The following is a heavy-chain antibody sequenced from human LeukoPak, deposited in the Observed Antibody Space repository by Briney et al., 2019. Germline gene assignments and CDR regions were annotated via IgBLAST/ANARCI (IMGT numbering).Heavy chain of an antibody. CDR1: GFTFNNYA. J-gene: IGHJ4*02. CDR3: AKGIVPAAFFDY. CDR2: ISRSDGTT. Sequence: GGSLRLSCAASGFTFNNYAMSWVRQAPGKGLEWVSGISRSDGTTYYADSVKGRFTISRDNSKNTLFLQMNSLRAEDTAIYYCAKGIVPAAFFDYWGQGTLVTVSS. D-gene: IGHD2-2*01. V-gene: IGHV3-23*01.